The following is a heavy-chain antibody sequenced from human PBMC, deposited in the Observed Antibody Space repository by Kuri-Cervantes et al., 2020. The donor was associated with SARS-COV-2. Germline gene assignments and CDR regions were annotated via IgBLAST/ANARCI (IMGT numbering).Heavy chain of an antibody. CDR2: ISYDGSNK. CDR3: ARDQTVSDYYDSSGYYPWNWFDP. CDR1: GFTFSSYG. J-gene: IGHJ5*02. V-gene: IGHV3-30*03. Sequence: LSLTCAASGFTFSSYGMHWVRQAPGKGLEWVAVISYDGSNKYYADSVKGRFTISRDNSKNTLYLQMNSLRAEDTAVYYCARDQTVSDYYDSSGYYPWNWFDPWGQGTLVTVSS. D-gene: IGHD3-22*01.